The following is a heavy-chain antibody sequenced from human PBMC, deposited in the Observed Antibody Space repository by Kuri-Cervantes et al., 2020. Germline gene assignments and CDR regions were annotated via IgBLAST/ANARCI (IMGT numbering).Heavy chain of an antibody. CDR3: AHRMTTYYDFLSGYSGALGDYYYGMDV. J-gene: IGHJ6*02. Sequence: SGPTLVKPTQTLTLTCTFSGFSLSTSGVGVGWIRQPPGKALEWLALIYWDDDKRYSPSLKSRLTITKDTSKNQVVLTMTNMDPVDTATYYCAHRMTTYYDFLSGYSGALGDYYYGMDVWGQGTTVTVSS. CDR2: IYWDDDK. D-gene: IGHD3-3*01. CDR1: GFSLSTSGVG. V-gene: IGHV2-5*02.